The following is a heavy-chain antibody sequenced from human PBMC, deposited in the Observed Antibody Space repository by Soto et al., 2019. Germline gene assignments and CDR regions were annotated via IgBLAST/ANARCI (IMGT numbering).Heavy chain of an antibody. D-gene: IGHD6-13*01. CDR2: IDPSDSYT. CDR3: ARGIAAAGMAAYYYYGMDV. J-gene: IGHJ6*02. CDR1: WYSFTSYW. Sequence: GESLKISCKGSWYSFTSYWISWVRQMPGKVLEWMGRIDPSDSYTNYSPSFQGHVTISADKSISTAYLQWSSLKASDTAMYYCARGIAAAGMAAYYYYGMDVWGQGTTVTVSS. V-gene: IGHV5-10-1*01.